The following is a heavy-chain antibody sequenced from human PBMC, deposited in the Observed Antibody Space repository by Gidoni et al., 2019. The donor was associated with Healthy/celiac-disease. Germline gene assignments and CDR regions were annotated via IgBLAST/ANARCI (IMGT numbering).Heavy chain of an antibody. Sequence: EVQLVESGGGLVQPGGSLRLSCAASGLPFSSSAMSWVRQAPGKGLEWVSAISGSGGSTYYADSVKGRFTISRDNSKNTLYLQMNSLRAEDTAVYYCAKSLPDIVVVVAAKIEFDYWGQGTLVTVSS. J-gene: IGHJ4*02. CDR1: GLPFSSSA. D-gene: IGHD2-15*01. CDR2: ISGSGGST. CDR3: AKSLPDIVVVVAAKIEFDY. V-gene: IGHV3-23*04.